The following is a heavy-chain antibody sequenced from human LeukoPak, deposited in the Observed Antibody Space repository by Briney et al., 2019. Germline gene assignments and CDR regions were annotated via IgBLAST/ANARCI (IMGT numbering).Heavy chain of an antibody. J-gene: IGHJ5*02. CDR2: IRDSGIT. CDR3: AKGRNYYDRTNWFDP. V-gene: IGHV3-23*01. CDR1: GFTFSTYP. D-gene: IGHD3-22*01. Sequence: PGGSLRLSCAASGFTFSTYPINWVRQAPGKGLEWISHIRDSGITDYADSVKGRFTISRDNSKNTLYLQMNSLRAEDTAVYYCAKGRNYYDRTNWFDPWGQGTLVTVSS.